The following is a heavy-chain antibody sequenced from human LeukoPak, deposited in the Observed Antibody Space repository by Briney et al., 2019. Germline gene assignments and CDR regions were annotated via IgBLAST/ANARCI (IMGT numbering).Heavy chain of an antibody. CDR3: AHSAYYDFWSGYYKGAFDI. V-gene: IGHV2-5*01. CDR1: GFSLSTSGVG. Sequence: SGPTLVKPTQTLTLTCTFSGFSLSTSGVGVGWIRQPPGKALEWLALIYWNDDKRYSPSLKSRLTITKDTSKNQVVLTMTNMDPVDTATYYCAHSAYYDFWSGYYKGAFDIWGQGTMVTVSS. CDR2: IYWNDDK. D-gene: IGHD3-3*01. J-gene: IGHJ3*02.